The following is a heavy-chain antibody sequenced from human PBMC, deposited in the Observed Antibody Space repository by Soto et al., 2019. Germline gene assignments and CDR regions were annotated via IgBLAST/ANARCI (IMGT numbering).Heavy chain of an antibody. CDR1: GYTFTSYA. CDR3: ARVQAVAAYDY. J-gene: IGHJ4*02. CDR2: INAGNGNT. V-gene: IGHV1-3*01. D-gene: IGHD6-19*01. Sequence: ASVKVSCKACGYTFTSYAMHWVRQAPGQRLEWMGWINAGNGNTKYSQKFQGRVTITRDTSASTAYMELSSLRSEDTAVYYCARVQAVAAYDYWGQGALVTVSS.